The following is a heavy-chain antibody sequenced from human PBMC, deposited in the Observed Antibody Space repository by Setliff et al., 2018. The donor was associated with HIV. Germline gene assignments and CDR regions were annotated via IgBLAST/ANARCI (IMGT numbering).Heavy chain of an antibody. CDR1: GGSFSGYY. J-gene: IGHJ3*02. Sequence: LSETLSLTCAVYGGSFSGYYWSWIRQPPGKGLEWIGEINHSGSTNYNPSLKSRVTISVDTSKNQFSLKLSSVTAADTAVYYCARDSGQSFPTAFDIWGQGTMVTVSS. V-gene: IGHV4-34*01. CDR2: INHSGST. D-gene: IGHD1-26*01. CDR3: ARDSGQSFPTAFDI.